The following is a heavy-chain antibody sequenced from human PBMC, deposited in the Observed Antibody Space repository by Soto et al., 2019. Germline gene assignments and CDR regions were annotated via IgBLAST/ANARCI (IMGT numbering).Heavy chain of an antibody. V-gene: IGHV3-23*01. CDR3: APHVSCSGGSCQYDAFAI. J-gene: IGHJ3*02. D-gene: IGHD2-15*01. Sequence: EVQVLESGGGLVQPGGSLRLSCEGSEFTVSGHAMTWIRQAPGKGPEWVSTITADGGTYYADSVKGRFAMSRDTSVNTLYLQMNSLGAEDTAAYYCAPHVSCSGGSCQYDAFAIRGQGTIVTVSS. CDR1: EFTVSGHA. CDR2: ITADGGT.